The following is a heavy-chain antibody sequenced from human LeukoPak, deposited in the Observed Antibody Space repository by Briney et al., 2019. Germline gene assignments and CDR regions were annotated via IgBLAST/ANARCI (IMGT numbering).Heavy chain of an antibody. CDR2: INWNGGST. D-gene: IGHD1-7*01. CDR3: ARDGNWNYGDYYYYMDV. V-gene: IGHV3-20*04. CDR1: GFTFDDYG. J-gene: IGHJ6*03. Sequence: GGSLRLSCAASGFTFDDYGMSWVRQAPGKGLEWVSCINWNGGSTGYADSVKGRFTISRDNAKNSLYLQMNSLRAEDTALYYCARDGNWNYGDYYYYMDVWGKGTTVTVSS.